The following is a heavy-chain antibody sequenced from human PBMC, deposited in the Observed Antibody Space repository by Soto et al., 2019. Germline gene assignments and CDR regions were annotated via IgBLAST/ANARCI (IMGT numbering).Heavy chain of an antibody. CDR3: ARRATALAVTAFDS. V-gene: IGHV1-18*01. CDR2: INTFNGDT. CDR1: GYTFTDYG. Sequence: QVQLVQSGGEVKKPGASLKVSCKASGYTFTDYGVTWVRQAPGQGLEWMGWINTFNGDTTYAQQFQARVTMTTDTSTSTVYMDLRSLGTGDTAVYYCARRATALAVTAFDSWGQGTLVTVSS. D-gene: IGHD2-21*02. J-gene: IGHJ4*02.